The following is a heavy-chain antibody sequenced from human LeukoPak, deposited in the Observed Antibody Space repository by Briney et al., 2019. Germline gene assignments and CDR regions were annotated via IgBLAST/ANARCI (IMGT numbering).Heavy chain of an antibody. Sequence: PGGSLTLSCAPSGLTVGKPGVLWVRQAPGKGLEWVSGISDSGRSTFYADSVRGRFTISRDSSKKTLYLQMNSLRAEDTAVYWCEQVVAVAGTWGSIVIWGQKTMVTVSS. CDR3: EQVVAVAGTWGSIVI. V-gene: IGHV3-23*01. CDR2: ISDSGRST. J-gene: IGHJ3*02. D-gene: IGHD3-16*01. CDR1: GLTVGKPG.